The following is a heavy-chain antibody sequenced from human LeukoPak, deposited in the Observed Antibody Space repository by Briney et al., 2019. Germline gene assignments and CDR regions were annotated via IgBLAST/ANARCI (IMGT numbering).Heavy chain of an antibody. CDR3: ARQRGPSTFFAFDI. V-gene: IGHV4-39*07. CDR2: LYHSGST. CDR1: GGSISSGRYY. J-gene: IGHJ3*02. Sequence: SETLSLTCSVSGGSISSGRYYWSWIRQPPGKGLEWIGSLYHSGSTYYNPSLRSRVTISVDTSKNQFSLKLTSVTAADTAVYYCARQRGPSTFFAFDIWGQGTMVTVSS. D-gene: IGHD2-2*01.